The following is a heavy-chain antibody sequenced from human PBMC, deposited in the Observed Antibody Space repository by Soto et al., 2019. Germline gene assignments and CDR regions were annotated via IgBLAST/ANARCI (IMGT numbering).Heavy chain of an antibody. CDR3: ARSIAVAINWFDP. D-gene: IGHD6-19*01. CDR2: IYYSGST. J-gene: IGHJ5*02. Sequence: SETLSLTCTVSGGSISSYYWSWIRQPPGKGLEWIGYIYYSGSTNYNPSLKSRVTISVDKPKNQFSLKLSSVTAADTAVYYCARSIAVAINWFDPWGQGTLVTVSS. CDR1: GGSISSYY. V-gene: IGHV4-59*12.